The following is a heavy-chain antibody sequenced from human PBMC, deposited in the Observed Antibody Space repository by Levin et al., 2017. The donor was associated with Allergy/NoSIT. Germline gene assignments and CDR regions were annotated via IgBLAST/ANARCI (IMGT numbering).Heavy chain of an antibody. CDR1: GFTFSNYA. J-gene: IGHJ4*02. CDR3: PRAGAAYELSGHTLRY. Sequence: GGSLRLSCAVSGFTFSNYAMDWVRQSPGRGLEWVAIILDDGSQKYYADSVKGRFTISRDNSQNAVYLQLNSLRAEDTAVYDCPRAGAAYELSGHTLRYWGQGTLVTVSS. D-gene: IGHD3-22*01. V-gene: IGHV3-30*01. CDR2: ILDDGSQK.